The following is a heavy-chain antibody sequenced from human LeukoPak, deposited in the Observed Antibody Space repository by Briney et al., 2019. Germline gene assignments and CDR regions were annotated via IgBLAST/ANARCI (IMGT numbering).Heavy chain of an antibody. D-gene: IGHD5-24*01. Sequence: PSETLSLTCTVSGGSIRSYYWSWIRQPPGKGLEWIGYIYYSGSTNYNPSLKSRVTISVDTSKNQFSLKLSSVTAADTAVYYCARGGRWLQFNYWGQGTLVTVSS. CDR1: GGSIRSYY. J-gene: IGHJ4*02. V-gene: IGHV4-59*08. CDR2: IYYSGST. CDR3: ARGGRWLQFNY.